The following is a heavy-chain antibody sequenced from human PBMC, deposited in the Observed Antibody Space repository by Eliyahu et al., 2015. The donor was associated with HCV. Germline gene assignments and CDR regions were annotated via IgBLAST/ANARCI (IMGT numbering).Heavy chain of an antibody. CDR2: XYSGGNT. J-gene: IGHJ4*02. CDR1: GFXXSSNY. D-gene: IGHD5-24*01. CDR3: ARENERDGSNGGFDY. Sequence: EVQVVESGGGLVQPGGSLXVXCAASGFXXSSNYMSWVRQAPGKGLEWVSIXYSGGNTYYADSVKGRFTISRDNSKNTVYLQMNSLRAEDTAVYYCARENERDGSNGGFDYWGQGTLVTVSS. V-gene: IGHV3-66*01.